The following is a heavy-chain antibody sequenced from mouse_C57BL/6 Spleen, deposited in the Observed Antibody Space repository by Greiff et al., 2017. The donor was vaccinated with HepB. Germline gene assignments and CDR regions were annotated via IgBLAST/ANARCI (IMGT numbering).Heavy chain of an antibody. D-gene: IGHD2-3*01. CDR1: GYTFTDYN. Sequence: VQLQQSGPELVKPGASVKIPCKASGYTFTDYNMDWVKQSHGKSLEWIGDINPNNGGTIYNQKFKGKATLTVDKSSSTAYMELRSLTSEDTAVYYCARERAYDGYSYYAIDYWGQGTSVTVSS. CDR2: INPNNGGT. CDR3: ARERAYDGYSYYAIDY. V-gene: IGHV1-18*01. J-gene: IGHJ4*01.